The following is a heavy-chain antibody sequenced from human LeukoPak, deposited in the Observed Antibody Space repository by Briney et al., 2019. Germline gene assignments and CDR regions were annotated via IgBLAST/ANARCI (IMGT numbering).Heavy chain of an antibody. D-gene: IGHD3-22*01. J-gene: IGHJ3*02. CDR3: ARDNYYYDSSGYYFAFDI. V-gene: IGHV3-21*01. CDR1: GFTLTTYW. CDR2: ISSSSSYI. Sequence: GGSLRLSCAASGFTLTTYWMNWVRQAPGKGLEWVSSISSSSSYIYYADSVKGRFTISRDNAKNSLYLQMNSLRAEDTAVYYCARDNYYYDSSGYYFAFDIWGQGTMVTVSS.